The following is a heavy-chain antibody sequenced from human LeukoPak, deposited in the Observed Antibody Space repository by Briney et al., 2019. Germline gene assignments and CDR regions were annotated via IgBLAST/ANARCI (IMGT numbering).Heavy chain of an antibody. Sequence: VESLRLSCAASGFTFDDYAMHWVRQAPGKGLEWVSLISGDGGSTYYADSVKGRFTISRDNSKNSLYLQMNSLRTEDTALYYCAPTPGRIGRWGQGTLVTVSS. CDR2: ISGDGGST. D-gene: IGHD3-10*01. V-gene: IGHV3-43*02. CDR1: GFTFDDYA. J-gene: IGHJ4*02. CDR3: APTPGRIGR.